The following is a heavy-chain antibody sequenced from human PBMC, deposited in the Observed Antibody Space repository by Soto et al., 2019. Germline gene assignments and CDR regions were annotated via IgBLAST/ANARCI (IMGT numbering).Heavy chain of an antibody. V-gene: IGHV1-69*02. CDR3: ARSYNWSERNQDDAFDI. CDR1: GGTFSSYT. CDR2: IIPILGIA. D-gene: IGHD1-1*01. Sequence: QVQLVQSGAEVKKPGSSVKVSCKASGGTFSSYTISWVRQAPGQGLEWMGRIIPILGIADYAQKFKGRVTITADKSTSTAYMELSRQRSEDTAVYYCARSYNWSERNQDDAFDIWGQGTMVTVSS. J-gene: IGHJ3*02.